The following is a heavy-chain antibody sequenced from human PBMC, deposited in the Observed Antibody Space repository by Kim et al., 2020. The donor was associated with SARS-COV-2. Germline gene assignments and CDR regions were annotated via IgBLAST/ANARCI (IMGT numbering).Heavy chain of an antibody. J-gene: IGHJ6*03. Sequence: DSVKGRFTISRDNAKNSLYLQMNSLRAEDTALYYCAKDTSNYYYYYYMDVWGKGTTVTVSS. CDR3: AKDTSNYYYYYYMDV. V-gene: IGHV3-9*01.